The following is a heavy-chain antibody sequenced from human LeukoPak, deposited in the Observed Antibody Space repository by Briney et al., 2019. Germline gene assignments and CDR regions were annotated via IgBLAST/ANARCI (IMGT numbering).Heavy chain of an antibody. CDR3: AKEVAVGGRPLFDY. D-gene: IGHD6-19*01. Sequence: PGGSLRLSCAGSGFTFSNYAMIWVRQAPGKGLEWISAIRGTGGTTYYADSVKGRFTISRDNSKNTLSLEMSSLRAEDTAVYYCAKEVAVGGRPLFDYWGQGILVTVSP. J-gene: IGHJ4*02. CDR1: GFTFSNYA. V-gene: IGHV3-23*01. CDR2: IRGTGGTT.